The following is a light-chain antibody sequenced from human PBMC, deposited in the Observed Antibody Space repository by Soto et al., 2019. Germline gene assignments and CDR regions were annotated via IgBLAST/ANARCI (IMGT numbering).Light chain of an antibody. J-gene: IGKJ1*01. CDR2: KAS. CDR1: QSISSW. CDR3: QQYNSYWT. Sequence: DIQMTQSPSTLSASVGDRVTITCRASQSISSWLAWYQQKPGKASKLLIYKASSLESGVPSRFSGSGSGTEFTLTISSLQPDDFATYYCQQYNSYWTFGQGTKADIK. V-gene: IGKV1-5*03.